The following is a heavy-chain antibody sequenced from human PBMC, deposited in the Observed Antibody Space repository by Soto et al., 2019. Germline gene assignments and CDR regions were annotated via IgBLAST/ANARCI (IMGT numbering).Heavy chain of an antibody. CDR2: IYYSRTT. CDR3: ARGAHSDSSSSFAY. CDR1: GDSISSGDHY. D-gene: IGHD6-6*01. V-gene: IGHV4-30-4*01. Sequence: QVQLQESGPGLVKPSQTLSLTCTVSGDSISSGDHYWSWIRQPPGKGLEWIGYIYYSRTTYSRPSFQSPVTISVDTSKTQFSLMPTSVTAADTAVYYCARGAHSDSSSSFAYRGPGPLVPVSS. J-gene: IGHJ4*02.